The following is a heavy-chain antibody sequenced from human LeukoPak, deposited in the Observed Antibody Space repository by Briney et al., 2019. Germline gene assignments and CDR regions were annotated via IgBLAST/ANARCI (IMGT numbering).Heavy chain of an antibody. Sequence: GESLKISCKGSGYSFTSYWIGWVRQMPGKGLEWMGIIYPGDSDTRYSPSFQGQVTISADKSISTAYLQWSSLKASDTAMYYCARHLXLRVGGVITETXFXYWGQGTXXTXXS. J-gene: IGHJ4*02. D-gene: IGHD3-16*01. CDR1: GYSFTSYW. CDR2: IYPGDSDT. CDR3: ARHLXLRVGGVITETXFXY. V-gene: IGHV5-51*01.